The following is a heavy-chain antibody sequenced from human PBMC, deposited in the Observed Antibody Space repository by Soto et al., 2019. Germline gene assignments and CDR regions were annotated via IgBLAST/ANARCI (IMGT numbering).Heavy chain of an antibody. CDR2: IIPIFGTA. CDR3: ARVYIGEDGRREYSYGMDV. Sequence: QVQLVQSGAEVKKPGSSVKVSCKASGGTFSSYAISWVRQAPGQGLEWMGGIIPIFGTANYAQKFQGRVTITAVDSTSTAYMELSSVRSEDTAVYYCARVYIGEDGRREYSYGMDVWGQGTTVTVSS. CDR1: GGTFSSYA. V-gene: IGHV1-69*12. J-gene: IGHJ6*02. D-gene: IGHD2-15*01.